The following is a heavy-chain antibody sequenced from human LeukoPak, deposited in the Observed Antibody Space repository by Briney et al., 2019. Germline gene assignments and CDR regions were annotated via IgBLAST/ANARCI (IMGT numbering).Heavy chain of an antibody. CDR3: AKGRDSGWYAWFDP. V-gene: IGHV3-23*01. Sequence: GGSLRLPCAASGFTFSIFAMSWVRQAPGKGLEWVSTITGSGATYYADSVKGRFTISRDNSKNMLYLQMTSLRAEDTALYFCAKGRDSGWYAWFDPWGQGTLVTVSS. CDR1: GFTFSIFA. J-gene: IGHJ5*02. D-gene: IGHD6-19*01. CDR2: ITGSGAT.